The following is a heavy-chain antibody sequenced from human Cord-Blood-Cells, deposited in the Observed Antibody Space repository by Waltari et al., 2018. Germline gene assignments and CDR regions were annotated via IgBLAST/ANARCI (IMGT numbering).Heavy chain of an antibody. J-gene: IGHJ4*02. CDR1: GGSISSSSYY. Sequence: QLQLQESDPGLVKPSETLSLTCTVSGGSISSSSYYWGWIRQPPGKGLEWIGSIYYSGSTYYNPSLKSRVTISVDTSKNQFSLKLSSVTAADTAVYYCARSDYYGSGSYYPFDYWGQGTLVTVSS. D-gene: IGHD3-10*01. V-gene: IGHV4-39*07. CDR2: IYYSGST. CDR3: ARSDYYGSGSYYPFDY.